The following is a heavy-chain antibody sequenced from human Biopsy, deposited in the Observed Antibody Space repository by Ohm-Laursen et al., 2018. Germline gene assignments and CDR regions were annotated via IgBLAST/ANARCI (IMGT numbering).Heavy chain of an antibody. Sequence: SLRLSCTASGFPFHNYAMNWVRQAPGKGLEWVSAISGSAGSTNYADSVKGRFTISRDISKNALYLHMNSLRAEGRGVYYCVRGLADGVHLNWGQGTLVAVSS. CDR3: VRGLADGVHLN. CDR2: ISGSAGST. CDR1: GFPFHNYA. J-gene: IGHJ4*02. V-gene: IGHV3-23*01. D-gene: IGHD4-17*01.